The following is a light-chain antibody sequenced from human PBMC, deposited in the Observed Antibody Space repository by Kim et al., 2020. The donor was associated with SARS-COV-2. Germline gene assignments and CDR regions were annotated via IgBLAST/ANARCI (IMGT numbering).Light chain of an antibody. CDR2: DNN. CDR1: SSNVGNNY. Sequence: QSVLTQPPSVSAAPGQKVTISCSGSSSNVGNNYVSWYQHLPGTAPKLFIYDNNKRPSGIPDRFSGSKSGTSATLGITGLQTGDEADYYCGTWDSSLSAGVFGGGTQLTVL. V-gene: IGLV1-51*01. J-gene: IGLJ2*01. CDR3: GTWDSSLSAGV.